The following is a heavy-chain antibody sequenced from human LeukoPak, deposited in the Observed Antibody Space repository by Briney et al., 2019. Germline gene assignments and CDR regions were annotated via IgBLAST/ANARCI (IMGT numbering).Heavy chain of an antibody. D-gene: IGHD4-17*01. CDR2: IWYDGSNR. Sequence: AGGSLRLSCAASGFTFSTYAMHWVRQAPGKGLEWVAIIWYDGSNRYYADSVKGRFTISRDNSKNTLYLQVNSLRAEDTAVYYCAKDQLRLTTGDYFDYWGQGALVTVSS. V-gene: IGHV3-33*06. J-gene: IGHJ4*02. CDR1: GFTFSTYA. CDR3: AKDQLRLTTGDYFDY.